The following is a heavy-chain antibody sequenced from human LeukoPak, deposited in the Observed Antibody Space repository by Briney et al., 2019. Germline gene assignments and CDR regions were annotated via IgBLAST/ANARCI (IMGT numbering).Heavy chain of an antibody. Sequence: SVKVSCKSSGGTFSTYSISWVRQAPGQGLEWMGGIFPIFGTANNAQQFHGRITITADTSTSTAYMELSSLRSEDTAVYYCARSAPLYYGSGSYFEWFDPWGQGTLVTVSS. CDR2: IFPIFGTA. J-gene: IGHJ5*02. CDR3: ARSAPLYYGSGSYFEWFDP. CDR1: GGTFSTYS. V-gene: IGHV1-69*06. D-gene: IGHD3-10*01.